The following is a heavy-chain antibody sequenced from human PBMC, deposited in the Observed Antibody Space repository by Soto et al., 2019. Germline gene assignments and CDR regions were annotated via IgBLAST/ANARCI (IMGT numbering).Heavy chain of an antibody. CDR1: LYTFTGYD. D-gene: IGHD6-6*01. Sequence: ASVQVSCQASLYTFTGYDMHCVRQAPGQGLEWMGWINPNSGGTNYAQKFQGRVTMTRDTSISTAYMELSRLRSDDTAVYYCARQYSSSSRWFDPWGQGTLVTFSS. CDR2: INPNSGGT. J-gene: IGHJ5*02. CDR3: ARQYSSSSRWFDP. V-gene: IGHV1-2*02.